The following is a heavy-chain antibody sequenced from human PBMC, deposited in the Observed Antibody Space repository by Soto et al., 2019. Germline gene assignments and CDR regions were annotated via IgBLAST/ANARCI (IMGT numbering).Heavy chain of an antibody. CDR1: GFTFSSHA. D-gene: IGHD2-15*01. V-gene: IGHV3-23*01. CDR2: ISGSGGST. Sequence: EVQLLESGGGLVEPGGSLRLSCAASGFTFSSHAMSWVRQAPGKGLEWVSGISGSGGSTYNADSVKGRFTISRDNSKNTLYLEVNSLRAEDTAVYYCAKDLVPDIVVVEDATPDGYFDLWGRGTLVTVSS. J-gene: IGHJ2*01. CDR3: AKDLVPDIVVVEDATPDGYFDL.